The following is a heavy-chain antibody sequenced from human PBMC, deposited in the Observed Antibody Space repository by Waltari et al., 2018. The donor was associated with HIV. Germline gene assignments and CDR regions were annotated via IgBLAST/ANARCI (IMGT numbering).Heavy chain of an antibody. Sequence: EVQLVESGGGLVQPGGSLRLSCAASGFTFSNYWMGCVRQAQGKGRGGVAKIKKDESEKYVVDAVKGRFTIARDNAKNSLYLQMNSLRAEDTAVYYCARDRCSSTSCFFDYWGQGTLVTVSS. J-gene: IGHJ4*02. D-gene: IGHD2-2*01. V-gene: IGHV3-7*01. CDR2: IKKDESEK. CDR1: GFTFSNYW. CDR3: ARDRCSSTSCFFDY.